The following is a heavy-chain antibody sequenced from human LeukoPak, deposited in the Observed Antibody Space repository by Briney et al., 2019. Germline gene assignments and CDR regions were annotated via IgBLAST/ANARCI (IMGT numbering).Heavy chain of an antibody. V-gene: IGHV3-23*01. Sequence: GGSLRLSCAASGFTFSSYAMSWVRQAPGKGLEWVSNIYGSGGTTYYADSVKGRFTISRDNSKNTLYLQMNTLRAEDTAVYYCAKGIEYSSASPSDYWGQGTLVTVSS. CDR1: GFTFSSYA. J-gene: IGHJ4*02. CDR3: AKGIEYSSASPSDY. D-gene: IGHD6-6*01. CDR2: IYGSGGTT.